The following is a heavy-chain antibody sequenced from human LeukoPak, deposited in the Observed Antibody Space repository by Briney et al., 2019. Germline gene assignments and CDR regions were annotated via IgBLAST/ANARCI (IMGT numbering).Heavy chain of an antibody. J-gene: IGHJ4*02. D-gene: IGHD2-8*01. V-gene: IGHV4-4*07. CDR3: ARWHHTNRYFDS. CDR1: GGSISSYY. CDR2: IYTSGST. Sequence: SETLSLTCTVSGGSISSYYWSWIRQPAGKGLEWIGRIYTSGSTNYNPSLKSRVTMSVDTSKNQISLQLNSVTPEDTALYYCARWHHTNRYFDSWGQGTLVTVSS.